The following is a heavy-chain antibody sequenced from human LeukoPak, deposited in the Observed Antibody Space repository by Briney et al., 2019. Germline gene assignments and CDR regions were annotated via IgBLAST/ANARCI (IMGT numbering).Heavy chain of an antibody. CDR1: GFSFRSYG. V-gene: IGHV3-30*02. CDR3: ARGKGRDWGFDY. CDR2: IRYDGSDK. D-gene: IGHD7-27*01. J-gene: IGHJ4*02. Sequence: PGGSLKLSCAASGFSFRSYGMHWVRQAPGKGLEWVAFIRYDGSDKYYADSVKGRFTISRDNAKNSLYLQMNSLRAEDTAVYYCARGKGRDWGFDYWGQGTLVTVSS.